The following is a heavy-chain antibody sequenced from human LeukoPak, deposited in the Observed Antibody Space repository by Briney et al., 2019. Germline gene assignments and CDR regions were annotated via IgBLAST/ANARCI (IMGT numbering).Heavy chain of an antibody. D-gene: IGHD2-15*01. J-gene: IGHJ4*02. CDR2: IRDKTKSYNT. CDR3: AKYPGWWAAPLGTFDY. V-gene: IGHV3-72*01. CDR1: GFTVSDDY. Sequence: GGSLRLSCAASGFTVSDDYVDWVRQAPGKGLEWVGRIRDKTKSYNTDYAASVKGRFTISRDNSKNTLYLQMNSLRAEDTAVYYCAKYPGWWAAPLGTFDYWGQGTLVTVSS.